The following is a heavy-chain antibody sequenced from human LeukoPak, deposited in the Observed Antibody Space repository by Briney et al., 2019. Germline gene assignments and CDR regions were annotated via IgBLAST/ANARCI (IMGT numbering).Heavy chain of an antibody. V-gene: IGHV3-53*01. D-gene: IGHD3-22*01. CDR3: ANGSRQGSSGYPNVDH. CDR1: GFNVISNY. CDR2: IYSGSTT. Sequence: PGGSLRLSCAASGFNVISNYMNWVRQAPGKGLEWVSLIYSGSTTNYADSVKGRFTISRDSSKNTLYLQMNSLRVEDTAVYYCANGSRQGSSGYPNVDHWGQGTLVTVSS. J-gene: IGHJ4*02.